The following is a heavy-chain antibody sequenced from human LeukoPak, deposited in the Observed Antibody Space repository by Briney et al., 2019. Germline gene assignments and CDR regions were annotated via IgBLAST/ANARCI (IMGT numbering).Heavy chain of an antibody. CDR2: ISSSGSTI. J-gene: IGHJ6*02. CDR3: ARTGPIYGNQDHADV. V-gene: IGHV3-11*01. Sequence: GGSLRPSCAASGFTFSDYYMSWIRQAPGKGLEWVSYISSSGSTIYYADSVKGRFTISRDNAKNSLYLQMNSLRAEDTAVYYCARTGPIYGNQDHADVWGQGTTVTVSS. CDR1: GFTFSDYY. D-gene: IGHD1-26*01.